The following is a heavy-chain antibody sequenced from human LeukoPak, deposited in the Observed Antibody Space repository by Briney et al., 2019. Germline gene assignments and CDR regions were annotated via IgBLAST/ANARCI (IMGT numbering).Heavy chain of an antibody. Sequence: GGSLRLSCASSGFTFSSYGMHWVRQAPGKGLEWVAVISYDGSNKYYADSVKGRFTISRDNSKNTLYLQMNSLRAEDPAVYYCAKETPPMVRGVIPYYFDYWGQGTLVTVSS. CDR2: ISYDGSNK. V-gene: IGHV3-30*18. D-gene: IGHD3-10*01. CDR3: AKETPPMVRGVIPYYFDY. CDR1: GFTFSSYG. J-gene: IGHJ4*02.